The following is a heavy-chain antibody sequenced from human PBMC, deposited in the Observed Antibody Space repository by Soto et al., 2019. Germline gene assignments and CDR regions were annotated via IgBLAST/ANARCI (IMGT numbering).Heavy chain of an antibody. Sequence: XESLRLSCAASAFGLSPYWVHWVRQVPGRGLEWVARLSSDGFGAAYADSVKGRFFISRDIARKTLSLQMNSLRADDTAVYYCARDLGGPDYWGRGTSVTVAS. CDR1: AFGLSPYW. V-gene: IGHV3-74*03. D-gene: IGHD3-16*01. CDR3: ARDLGGPDY. J-gene: IGHJ4*02. CDR2: LSSDGFGA.